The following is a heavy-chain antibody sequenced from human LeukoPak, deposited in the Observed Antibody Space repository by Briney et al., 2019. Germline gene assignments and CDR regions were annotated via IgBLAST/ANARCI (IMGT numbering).Heavy chain of an antibody. V-gene: IGHV4-61*01. Sequence: SETLSLTCTVSGGSVSSGSYYWSWIRQPPGKGLEWIGYIYYSGSTNYNPSLKSRVTISVDTSKNQFSLKLSSVTAADTAVYYCARADYFDWLFSEYYFDYWGQGTLVTVSS. CDR1: GGSVSSGSYY. CDR2: IYYSGST. D-gene: IGHD3-9*01. CDR3: ARADYFDWLFSEYYFDY. J-gene: IGHJ4*02.